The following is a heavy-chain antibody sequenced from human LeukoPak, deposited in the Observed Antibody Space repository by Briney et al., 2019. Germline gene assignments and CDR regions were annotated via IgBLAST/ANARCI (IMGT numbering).Heavy chain of an antibody. CDR3: ARPRTPSSSWSNGIDSDAFDI. CDR2: ISPNSGGT. Sequence: ASVKVSCKASGYTFTGYYTHWVRQAPGQGLEWMGWISPNSGGTNYAQKFQGRVTMTRDTSISTAYMELSRLRSDDTAVYYCARPRTPSSSWSNGIDSDAFDIWGQGTMVTVSS. D-gene: IGHD6-13*01. J-gene: IGHJ3*02. V-gene: IGHV1-2*02. CDR1: GYTFTGYY.